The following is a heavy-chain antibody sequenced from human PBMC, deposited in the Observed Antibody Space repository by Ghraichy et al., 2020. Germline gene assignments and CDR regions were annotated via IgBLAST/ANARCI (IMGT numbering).Heavy chain of an antibody. CDR1: GFSFSSYW. CDR2: IKQDGSEK. CDR3: TRSSMRGLAGFDY. D-gene: IGHD5-12*01. Sequence: LSLTCAASGFSFSSYWMSWVRQAPGKGLEWVANIKQDGSEKYYVDSVKGRFTISRDNAKNSLYLQVNSLRAEDTAVYYCTRSSMRGLAGFDYWGQGTLVTVSS. J-gene: IGHJ4*02. V-gene: IGHV3-7*01.